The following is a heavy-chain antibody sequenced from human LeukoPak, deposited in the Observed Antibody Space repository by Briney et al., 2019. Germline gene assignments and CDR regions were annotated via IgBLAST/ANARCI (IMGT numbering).Heavy chain of an antibody. D-gene: IGHD4-17*01. Sequence: QPGGSLRLSCAASGFTFNNFWMSWVRQAPGKGLEWVSAISGSGGSTYYADSVKGRFTISRDNSKNTLYLQMNSLRAEDTAVYYCAKLGVTTPVDYWGQGTLVTVSS. CDR2: ISGSGGST. CDR1: GFTFNNFW. CDR3: AKLGVTTPVDY. V-gene: IGHV3-23*01. J-gene: IGHJ4*02.